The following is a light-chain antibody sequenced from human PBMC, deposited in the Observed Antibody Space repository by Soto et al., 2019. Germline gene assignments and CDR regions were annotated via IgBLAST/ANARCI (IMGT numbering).Light chain of an antibody. Sequence: QSVLTQPPSVSGAPGQRVTISCTGTSSNIGAGYAVNWYQQLPVTAPKLLMYRNTNRPSGVPDRFSGSQSGTSASLAITGLQTEDEADYYCQAYDRSLSAVLFCGGTKLTVL. CDR1: SSNIGAGYA. J-gene: IGLJ2*01. CDR3: QAYDRSLSAVL. V-gene: IGLV1-40*01. CDR2: RNT.